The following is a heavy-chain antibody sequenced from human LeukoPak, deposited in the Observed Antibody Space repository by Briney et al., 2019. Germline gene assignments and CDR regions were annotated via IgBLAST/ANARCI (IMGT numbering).Heavy chain of an antibody. D-gene: IGHD3-10*01. Sequence: SETLSLTCTVFADSVTSVTYYWTWMRQPPGKGLEWIGYVFYSGGTTYNPSLKSRVTISVDTSKNQFSLRLSSVTAADTAVYYCVRGFYHSGTYYGPGEWGQGIQVTVSS. J-gene: IGHJ4*02. CDR2: VFYSGGT. CDR3: VRGFYHSGTYYGPGE. V-gene: IGHV4-61*01. CDR1: ADSVTSVTYY.